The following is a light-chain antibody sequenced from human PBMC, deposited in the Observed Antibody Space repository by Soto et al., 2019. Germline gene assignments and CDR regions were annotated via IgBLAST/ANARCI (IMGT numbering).Light chain of an antibody. J-gene: IGLJ2*01. Sequence: QSALTQPASVSGSPGQSITISCTGTSSDLGGYKYVSWYQQHPGKAPKLMIYDVTNRPSGGSNRFSGSKSGNTASLTISGLQADDEADYYCSSYISSTTVLFGEGTKLTVL. CDR3: SSYISSTTVL. V-gene: IGLV2-14*01. CDR1: SSDLGGYKY. CDR2: DVT.